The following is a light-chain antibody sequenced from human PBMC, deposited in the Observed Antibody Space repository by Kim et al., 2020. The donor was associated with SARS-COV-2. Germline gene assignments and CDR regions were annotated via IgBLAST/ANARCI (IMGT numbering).Light chain of an antibody. CDR3: AAWDDSLNGNWV. CDR1: SSNIGSNT. CDR2: SNN. Sequence: QRVTLSCSGSSSNIGSNTVNWYQQLPGTAPKLLIYSNNQRPSGVPDRFSGSKSGTSASLAISGLQSEDEADYYCAAWDDSLNGNWVFGGGTQLTVL. V-gene: IGLV1-44*01. J-gene: IGLJ3*02.